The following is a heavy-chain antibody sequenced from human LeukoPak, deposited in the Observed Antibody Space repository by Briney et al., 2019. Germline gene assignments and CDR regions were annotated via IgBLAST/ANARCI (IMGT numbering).Heavy chain of an antibody. V-gene: IGHV1-2*02. J-gene: IGHJ5*02. CDR3: ARDSGYCSSTSCSPEFDP. CDR2: INPNSGGT. CDR1: GYTFTGYY. Sequence: ASVKVSCKASGYTFTGYYMHWVRQAPGQGLEWMGWINPNSGGTNYAQKFQGRVTMTRDTSISTAYMELSRLRSDDMAVYYCARDSGYCSSTSCSPEFDPWGQGTLVTVSS. D-gene: IGHD2-2*01.